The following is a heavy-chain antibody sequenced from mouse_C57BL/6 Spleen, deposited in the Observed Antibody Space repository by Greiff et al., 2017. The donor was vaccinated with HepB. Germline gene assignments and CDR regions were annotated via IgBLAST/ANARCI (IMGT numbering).Heavy chain of an antibody. V-gene: IGHV1-82*01. CDR3: ASPSYYGSSAFAY. Sequence: VKLQQSGPELVKPGASVKISCKASGYAFSSSWMNWVKQRPGKGLEWIGRIYPGDGDTNYNGKFKGKATLTADKSSSTAYMQLSSLTSEDSAVYFCASPSYYGSSAFAYWGQGTLVTVSA. CDR1: GYAFSSSW. D-gene: IGHD1-1*01. J-gene: IGHJ3*01. CDR2: IYPGDGDT.